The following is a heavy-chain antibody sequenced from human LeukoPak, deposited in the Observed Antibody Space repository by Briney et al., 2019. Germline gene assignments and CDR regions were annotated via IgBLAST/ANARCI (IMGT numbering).Heavy chain of an antibody. J-gene: IGHJ5*02. CDR3: AKGKTGTPFDP. D-gene: IGHD1-1*01. CDR2: ISSSGGST. CDR1: AFTLSSYA. Sequence: GGSLRLSCAASAFTLSSYAMSWVRQAPGKGLEWVAGISSSGGSTNYADSAKGRFTISRDNSMNTLYLHMNSLRAEDTAVYYCAKGKTGTPFDPWGQGTLVTVSS. V-gene: IGHV3-23*01.